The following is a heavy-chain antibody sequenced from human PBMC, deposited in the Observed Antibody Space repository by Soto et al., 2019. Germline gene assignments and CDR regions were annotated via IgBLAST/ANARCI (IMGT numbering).Heavy chain of an antibody. CDR2: IYYSGST. J-gene: IGHJ4*02. D-gene: IGHD6-13*01. CDR3: ARPGYSSSWIDY. Sequence: QLQLQESGPGLVKPSETLSLTCTVSGGSISSSSYYWGWIRQPPGKGLEWIGSIYYSGSTYYNPSIKSRVTISVDTSKNQFSLKLSSVTAADTAVYYCARPGYSSSWIDYWGQGTLVTVSS. CDR1: GGSISSSSYY. V-gene: IGHV4-39*01.